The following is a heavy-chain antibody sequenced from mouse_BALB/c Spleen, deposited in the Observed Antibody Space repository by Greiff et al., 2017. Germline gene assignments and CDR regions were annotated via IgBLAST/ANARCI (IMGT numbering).Heavy chain of an antibody. J-gene: IGHJ3*01. CDR3: ARSGNYDSWFAY. D-gene: IGHD2-4*01. V-gene: IGHV14-3*02. CDR1: GFNIKDTY. Sequence: VHVKQSGAELVKPGASVKLSCTASGFNIKDTYMHWVKQRPEQGLAWIGRIDPANGNTKYDPKFRGKATIAADTSPNTAYLQLSSLTSEDTAVYYGARSGNYDSWFAYWGQGTLVTVSA. CDR2: IDPANGNT.